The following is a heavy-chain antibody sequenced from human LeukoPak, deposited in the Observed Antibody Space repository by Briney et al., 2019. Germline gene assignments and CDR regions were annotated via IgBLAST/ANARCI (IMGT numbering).Heavy chain of an antibody. Sequence: GGSLTLSCAASGFTLCNTAMTWVRQAPGKGLEWVSIITDNGVYTFFADSVKGRFTIARDSSKNTLYLQMISMRADDTAVYYCATVGGSCSSSNCYAYFDFWGQGTLVTVSS. J-gene: IGHJ4*02. CDR1: GFTLCNTA. CDR3: ATVGGSCSSSNCYAYFDF. CDR2: ITDNGVYT. D-gene: IGHD2-2*01. V-gene: IGHV3-23*01.